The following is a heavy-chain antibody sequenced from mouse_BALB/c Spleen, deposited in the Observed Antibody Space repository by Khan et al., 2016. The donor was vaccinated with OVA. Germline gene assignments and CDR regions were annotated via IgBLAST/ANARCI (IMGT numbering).Heavy chain of an antibody. CDR1: CYSIIRGYF. Sequence: EVKLLESGPGLVKPSQSLSLTCSVTCYSIIRGYFWNWIRQFPGNNLEWMGYISYDGSYNSNPSLKYLISISRYTSKNQFFRKVNSVTTEDTATYYCARDYFGNYYFDYWGQGTTLTVSS. CDR3: ARDYFGNYYFDY. V-gene: IGHV3-6*02. CDR2: ISYDGSY. D-gene: IGHD2-1*01. J-gene: IGHJ2*01.